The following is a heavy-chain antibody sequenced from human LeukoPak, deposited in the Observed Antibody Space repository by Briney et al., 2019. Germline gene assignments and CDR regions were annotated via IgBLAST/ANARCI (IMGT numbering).Heavy chain of an antibody. CDR1: GFTISSYG. D-gene: IGHD3-22*01. V-gene: IGHV3-23*01. CDR2: ISGSGGST. J-gene: IGHJ4*02. CDR3: AKSRSGRPHSFDY. Sequence: GGSLRLSCAASGFTISSYGMSWVRQAPGKGLEWVSGISGSGGSTYYADSVKGRSTISRDNSKNTLYLQMNSLRAEDTAVYYCAKSRSGRPHSFDYWGQGTLVTVSS.